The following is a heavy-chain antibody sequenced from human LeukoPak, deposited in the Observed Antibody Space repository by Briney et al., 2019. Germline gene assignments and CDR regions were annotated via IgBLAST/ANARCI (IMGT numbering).Heavy chain of an antibody. CDR3: AREVMVRGAPATSWFDP. CDR1: GGSISSYY. Sequence: SETLSLTCTVSGGSISSYYWSWIRQPPGKGLERIGYIYYSGSTNYNPSLKSRVTISVDTSKNQFSLKLSSVTAADTAVYYCAREVMVRGAPATSWFDPWGQGTLVTVSS. J-gene: IGHJ5*02. CDR2: IYYSGST. D-gene: IGHD3-10*01. V-gene: IGHV4-59*01.